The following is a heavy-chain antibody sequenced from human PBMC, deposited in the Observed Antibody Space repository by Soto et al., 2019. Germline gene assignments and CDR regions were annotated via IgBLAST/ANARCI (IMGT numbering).Heavy chain of an antibody. D-gene: IGHD5-12*01. CDR1: GGTFSSYA. CDR3: ARVLFPYRGYEFVP. J-gene: IGHJ5*02. Sequence: SVKVSCNASGGTFSSYAISWVRQAPGQGLEWMGGIIPIFGTANYAQKFQGRVTITADESTSTAYMELSSLRSEDRDVYYCARVLFPYRGYEFVPRREGTIVPFYS. V-gene: IGHV1-69*13. CDR2: IIPIFGTA.